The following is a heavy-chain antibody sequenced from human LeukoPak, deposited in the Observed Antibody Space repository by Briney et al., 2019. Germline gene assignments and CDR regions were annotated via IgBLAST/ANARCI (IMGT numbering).Heavy chain of an antibody. CDR3: ARVRDSSGYYLGAFDV. J-gene: IGHJ3*01. CDR2: INNSGST. CDR1: NGSIGSHF. Sequence: PSETLSLTCTVSNGSIGSHFGSWIRQPAGKGLEWIGHINNSGSTNYNPSLKSRVTMSVDMSKNQFSLRLSSVTAADTAIYYCARVRDSSGYYLGAFDVWGQGTMVTVSS. V-gene: IGHV4-4*07. D-gene: IGHD3-22*01.